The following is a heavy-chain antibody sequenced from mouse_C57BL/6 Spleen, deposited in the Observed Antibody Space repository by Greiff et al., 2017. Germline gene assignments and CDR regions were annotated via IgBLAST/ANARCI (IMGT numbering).Heavy chain of an antibody. Sequence: VMLVESGPGLVAPSQSLSLTCTVSGFSLTSYAISWVRQPPGKGLEWLGVIWTGGGTNYNSAIKSRLSISKDNSKSQVFLKMNSLQTYDTARYYCASNYYGGSNIAYWGQGTLVTVSA. D-gene: IGHD1-1*01. V-gene: IGHV2-9-1*01. CDR3: ASNYYGGSNIAY. CDR2: IWTGGGT. J-gene: IGHJ3*01. CDR1: GFSLTSYA.